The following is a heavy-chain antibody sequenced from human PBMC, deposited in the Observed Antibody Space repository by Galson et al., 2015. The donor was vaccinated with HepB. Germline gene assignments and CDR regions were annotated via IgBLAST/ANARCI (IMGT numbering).Heavy chain of an antibody. Sequence: SLRLSCAASGFTFSDYYMSWIRQAPGKGLEWVSYISSSSSYTNYADSVKGRFTISRDNAKNSLYLQMNSLRAEDTAVYYCARCLAAAGITYYYYYGMDVWGQGTTVTVSS. CDR3: ARCLAAAGITYYYYYGMDV. J-gene: IGHJ6*02. D-gene: IGHD6-13*01. V-gene: IGHV3-11*03. CDR1: GFTFSDYY. CDR2: ISSSSSYT.